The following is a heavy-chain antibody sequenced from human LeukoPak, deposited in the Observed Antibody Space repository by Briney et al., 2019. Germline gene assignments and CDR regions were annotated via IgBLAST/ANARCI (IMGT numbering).Heavy chain of an antibody. CDR3: AREPSTYAFDI. CDR2: INPNSGGT. D-gene: IGHD2/OR15-2a*01. CDR1: GYTFADYY. J-gene: IGHJ3*02. V-gene: IGHV1-2*02. Sequence: ASVKVSCKASGYTFADYYMQWVRQAPGQGLEWMGWINPNSGGTNYAQKFQGRVTMTRDTSISTAYMELSRLRSDDTAVYYCAREPSTYAFDIWGQGTMVTVSS.